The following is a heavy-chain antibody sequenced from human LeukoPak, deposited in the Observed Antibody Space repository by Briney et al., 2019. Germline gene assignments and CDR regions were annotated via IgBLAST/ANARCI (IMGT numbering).Heavy chain of an antibody. CDR1: GGSISSYY. D-gene: IGHD1-1*01. Sequence: SETLSLTCTVSGGSISSYYWSWIRQPPGKGLEWIGYIYYSGSTNYNPSLKSRVTISVDTSKNQFSLKLSSVTAADTAVYYCARDSANFSWFDPWGQGTLVTVSS. CDR2: IYYSGST. J-gene: IGHJ5*02. CDR3: ARDSANFSWFDP. V-gene: IGHV4-59*01.